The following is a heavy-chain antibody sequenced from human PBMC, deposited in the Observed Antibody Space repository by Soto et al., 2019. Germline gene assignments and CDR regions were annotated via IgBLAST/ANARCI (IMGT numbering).Heavy chain of an antibody. CDR3: SSGGLRFLDCAMDV. CDR2: IIPIFGST. D-gene: IGHD3-3*01. V-gene: IGHV1-69*12. CDR1: GGTFSSYA. J-gene: IGHJ6*02. Sequence: QVQLVQSGAEVKKPGSSVKVSCKASGGTFSSYAISWVRQAPGQGLEWMGGIIPIFGSTNYAQKFQARVTITAAESTSTPYMELSSLRSEDTAVYSCSSGGLRFLDCAMDVWGPGPTVTVSS.